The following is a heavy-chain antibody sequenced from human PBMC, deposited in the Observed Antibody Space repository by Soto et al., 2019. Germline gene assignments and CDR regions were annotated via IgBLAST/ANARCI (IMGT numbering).Heavy chain of an antibody. CDR2: ISYDGSKK. J-gene: IGHJ3*02. Sequence: QVQLVESGGGVVQPGRSLRLSCAASGFTFSSYAMHWVRQAPGKGLEWVAVISYDGSKKYYADSVKGRFTISRDNSKNTLYLQMNSLSAEDTAVYYCARDRNYIWGHGTMVTVSS. V-gene: IGHV3-30-3*01. CDR3: ARDRNYI. CDR1: GFTFSSYA.